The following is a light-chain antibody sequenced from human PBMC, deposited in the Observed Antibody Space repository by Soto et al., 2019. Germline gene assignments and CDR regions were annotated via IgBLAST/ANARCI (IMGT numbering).Light chain of an antibody. Sequence: DIQLTQSPPTLSASLGDRATIAFPASQTISTWMAWYQQKPAKAPKRLVYDASTLQSGVASRFSGSGSGTEFTLIISGLQPDDSATYYCQQYTNTNNPWMLGQGTKV. CDR2: DAS. CDR1: QTISTW. CDR3: QQYTNTNNPWM. V-gene: IGKV1-5*01. J-gene: IGKJ1*01.